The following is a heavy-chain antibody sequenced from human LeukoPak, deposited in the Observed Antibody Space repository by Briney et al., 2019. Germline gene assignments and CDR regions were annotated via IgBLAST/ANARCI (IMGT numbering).Heavy chain of an antibody. D-gene: IGHD3-10*01. CDR2: IIGSGGST. CDR1: GFTFSSYA. Sequence: GGSLRLSCAASGFTFSSYAMSWVRQAPGKGLEWVSAIIGSGGSTYFADSVKGRFTISRDNSKNTVYLQMSSLRAEDTTVYYCAKRGSGSSGLYYFDYWGQGTLVTVSS. CDR3: AKRGSGSSGLYYFDY. V-gene: IGHV3-23*01. J-gene: IGHJ4*02.